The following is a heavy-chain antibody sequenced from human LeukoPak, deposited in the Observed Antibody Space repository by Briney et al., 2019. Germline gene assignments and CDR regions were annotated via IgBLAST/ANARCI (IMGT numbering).Heavy chain of an antibody. Sequence: GESLKVSCKASGYNFATYWIGWVRQMPGKGLEWMGVIYPGDSESRYSLSFRGQVTMSVDTSINAAYLQWSSLKASDIAMYYCARGKDGYNYSDYWGQGTLVTVSS. CDR1: GYNFATYW. V-gene: IGHV5-51*01. D-gene: IGHD5-24*01. CDR3: ARGKDGYNYSDY. J-gene: IGHJ4*02. CDR2: IYPGDSES.